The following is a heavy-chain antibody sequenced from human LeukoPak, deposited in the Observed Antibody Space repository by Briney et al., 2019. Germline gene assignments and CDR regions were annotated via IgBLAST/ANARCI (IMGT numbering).Heavy chain of an antibody. CDR3: VRSRGYSYGYSYYFDY. Sequence: PGESLKSSCKGSGHSFTTNWIGWVRQMPGKGLEWMGIIYPGDSETRYSPSFQGQVTISADKSISTAYVQWSSLKASDTAMYYCVRSRGYSYGYSYYFDYWGQGTLVTVSS. D-gene: IGHD5-18*01. V-gene: IGHV5-51*01. J-gene: IGHJ4*02. CDR2: IYPGDSET. CDR1: GHSFTTNW.